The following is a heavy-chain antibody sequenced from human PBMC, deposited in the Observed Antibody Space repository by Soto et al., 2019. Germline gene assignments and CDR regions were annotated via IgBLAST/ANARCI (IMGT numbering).Heavy chain of an antibody. J-gene: IGHJ4*02. Sequence: QVQLVESGGGVVQPGRSLRLSCAASGFTFSSYGMHWVRQAPGKGLEWVVVIWYDGSNKYYADSVKGRFTISRDNSKNTLYLQMNSLRAEDTAVYYCAREDPGDWGQGTLVTVSS. CDR2: IWYDGSNK. CDR1: GFTFSSYG. V-gene: IGHV3-33*01. CDR3: AREDPGD.